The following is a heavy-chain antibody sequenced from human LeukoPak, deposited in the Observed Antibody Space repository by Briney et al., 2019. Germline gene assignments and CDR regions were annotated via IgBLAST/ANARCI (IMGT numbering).Heavy chain of an antibody. Sequence: ASVKVSCKASGYTFTSYGISWVRRAPGQGLEWMGWISAYNGNTNYAQKLQGRVTMTTDTSTSTAYMELRGLRSDDTAVYYCARDYDFWSGQLGFDHWGQGTLVTVSS. CDR2: ISAYNGNT. V-gene: IGHV1-18*01. CDR3: ARDYDFWSGQLGFDH. D-gene: IGHD3-3*01. J-gene: IGHJ4*02. CDR1: GYTFTSYG.